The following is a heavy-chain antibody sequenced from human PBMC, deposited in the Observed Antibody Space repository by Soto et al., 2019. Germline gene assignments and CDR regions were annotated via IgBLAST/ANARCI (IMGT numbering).Heavy chain of an antibody. Sequence: PGGSLRLSCATSGFTFSSYAMVWVRQAAEKGLEWVASISNNGDTAYYADSVKGRFTISRGNSENTLYLQMNGLRADDTALYFCAKSRVFIGAIVTLLDSWGRGTQVTVSS. CDR1: GFTFSSYA. V-gene: IGHV3-23*01. CDR2: ISNNGDTA. J-gene: IGHJ4*02. D-gene: IGHD3-16*02. CDR3: AKSRVFIGAIVTLLDS.